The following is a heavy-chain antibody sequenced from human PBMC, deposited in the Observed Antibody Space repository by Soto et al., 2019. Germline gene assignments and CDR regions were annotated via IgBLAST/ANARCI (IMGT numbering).Heavy chain of an antibody. CDR1: GFTFSDHD. V-gene: IGHV3-72*01. CDR3: TRVRLGRSRTSDY. CDR2: IKHKANSDTK. Sequence: EVQLVESGGGLVQPEGSLRLSCEASGFTFSDHDMDWVRQAPGQGLEWVGRIKHKANSDTKEYTAPVKGRFIISRDDSQTSGFLDMNRRKTDDTAVYYCTRVRLGRSRTSDYWGRGILFTVS. D-gene: IGHD6-19*01. J-gene: IGHJ4*02.